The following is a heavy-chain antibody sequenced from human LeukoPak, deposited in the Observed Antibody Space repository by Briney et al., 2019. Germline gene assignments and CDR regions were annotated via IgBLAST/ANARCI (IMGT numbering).Heavy chain of an antibody. D-gene: IGHD2-8*02. J-gene: IGHJ4*02. Sequence: GGSLRLFCAACGFILSRYDFNCVSQARRKGLEWVLYISPRCRTMHYADHMKGRFTTSKDNAKNSVYLQMNSLRVEDTSLYYCARASFLFTGRSVQLDYWGQATLVTAYS. CDR2: ISPRCRTM. CDR1: GFILSRYD. CDR3: ARASFLFTGRSVQLDY. V-gene: IGHV3-48*03.